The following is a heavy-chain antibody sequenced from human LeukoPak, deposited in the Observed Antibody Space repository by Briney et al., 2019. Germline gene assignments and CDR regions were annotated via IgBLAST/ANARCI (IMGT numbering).Heavy chain of an antibody. J-gene: IGHJ4*02. Sequence: PGGPLRLFCTASGFTFSSYAMSWVPQAPGKGLEGVSAISGSGGSTYYADSVKGRFTIPRDNSKNTLYLQMNSLRAEDTAVYYCAKRITYYYDSSGNDYWGQGALVTVSS. V-gene: IGHV3-23*01. CDR3: AKRITYYYDSSGNDY. D-gene: IGHD3-22*01. CDR1: GFTFSSYA. CDR2: ISGSGGST.